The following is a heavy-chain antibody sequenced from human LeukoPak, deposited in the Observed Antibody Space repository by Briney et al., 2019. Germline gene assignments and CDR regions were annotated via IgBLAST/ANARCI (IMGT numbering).Heavy chain of an antibody. Sequence: SETLSLTRTASGGSISSYYWSWIRQPPGKGLEWIGYIYTSGSTNYNPSLTSRVSISVDASRNQFSLKLSTVTAADTAVYYCARHAATSYYYESSGPIEADYWGQGTLVTVSS. CDR3: ARHAATSYYYESSGPIEADY. CDR1: GGSISSYY. J-gene: IGHJ4*02. V-gene: IGHV4-4*09. D-gene: IGHD3-22*01. CDR2: IYTSGST.